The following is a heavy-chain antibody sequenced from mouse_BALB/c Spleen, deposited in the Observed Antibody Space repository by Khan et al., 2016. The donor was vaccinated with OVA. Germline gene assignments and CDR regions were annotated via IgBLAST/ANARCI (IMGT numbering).Heavy chain of an antibody. CDR3: ARISSYGYSDV. J-gene: IGHJ1*01. V-gene: IGHV9-1*02. Sequence: QIQLVQSGPELKKPGETVKLSCKASGYTFTNYGMNWVKQALGKGLKWMGWINTYTGEPTYADDFKGRFVFSLETSASTSYLQISNLKNEDMTTYFCARISSYGYSDVWGAGTTVTVSS. CDR2: INTYTGEP. D-gene: IGHD6-2*01. CDR1: GYTFTNYG.